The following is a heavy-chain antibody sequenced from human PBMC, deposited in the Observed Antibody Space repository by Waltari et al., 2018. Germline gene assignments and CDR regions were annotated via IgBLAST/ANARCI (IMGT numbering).Heavy chain of an antibody. D-gene: IGHD3-16*01. Sequence: QVQLVQSGAEVKKPGASVKVSCKVSGYTLNEISIHGVGQAPGKGLEWMGRFGPEKGETSYAQKVPGRITMTGETSTDTAYVELSSLRSEDTAVYYCAINEGDLDYWGQGTLVTVSS. CDR2: FGPEKGET. J-gene: IGHJ4*02. CDR3: AINEGDLDY. V-gene: IGHV1-24*01. CDR1: GYTLNEIS.